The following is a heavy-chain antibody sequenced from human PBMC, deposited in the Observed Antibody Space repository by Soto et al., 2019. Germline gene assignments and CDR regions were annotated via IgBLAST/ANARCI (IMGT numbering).Heavy chain of an antibody. V-gene: IGHV3-23*01. J-gene: IGHJ6*02. CDR1: GFTFSSYA. CDR2: ISGSGGST. D-gene: IGHD3-10*01. CDR3: AKGHYGSGSYYNVYYYYYYGMDV. Sequence: GGSLRLSCAASGFTFSSYAMSWVRQAPGKGLEWVSAISGSGGSTYYAASVKGRFTISRDNSKNTLYLQMNSLRAEDTAVYYCAKGHYGSGSYYNVYYYYYYGMDVWGQGTTVTVSS.